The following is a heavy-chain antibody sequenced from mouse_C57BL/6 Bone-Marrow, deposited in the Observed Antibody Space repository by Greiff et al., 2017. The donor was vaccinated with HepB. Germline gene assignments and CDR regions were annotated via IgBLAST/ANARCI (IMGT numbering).Heavy chain of an antibody. J-gene: IGHJ2*01. D-gene: IGHD4-1*01. CDR2: IDPSDSYT. V-gene: IGHV1-59*01. CDR3: ASLGMDYFDY. Sequence: VKLQQPGAELVRPGTSVKLSCKASGYTFTSYWMHWVKQRPGQGLEWIGVIDPSDSYTNYNQKFKGKATLTVDTSSSTAYMQLSSLTSEDSAVYYCASLGMDYFDYWGQGTTLTVSS. CDR1: GYTFTSYW.